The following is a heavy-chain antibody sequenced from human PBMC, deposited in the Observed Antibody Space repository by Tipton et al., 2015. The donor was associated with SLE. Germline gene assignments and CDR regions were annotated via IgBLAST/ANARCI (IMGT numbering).Heavy chain of an antibody. J-gene: IGHJ4*02. Sequence: TLSLTCTVSGGSISSSSYYWGWIRQPPGKGLEWIGRIYYSGSTYYNPSLKSRVTISVDTSKNQFSLKLSSVTAADTAVYYCARKDYASYFDYWGQGTLVTVSS. D-gene: IGHD4-17*01. CDR1: GGSISSSSYY. CDR3: ARKDYASYFDY. CDR2: IYYSGST. V-gene: IGHV4-39*07.